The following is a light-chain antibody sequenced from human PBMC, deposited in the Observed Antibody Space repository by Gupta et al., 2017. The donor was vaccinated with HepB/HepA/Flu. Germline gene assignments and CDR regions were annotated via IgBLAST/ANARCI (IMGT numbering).Light chain of an antibody. J-gene: IGKJ1*01. CDR3: QQYYSYPQT. CDR1: QGISSY. V-gene: IGKV1-8*01. CDR2: AAS. Sequence: AIRMTQSPSSFSASTGDRVTITCRASQGISSYLAWYQQKPGKAPKLLIYAASTLQSGVPSRCSGGGSGKDFTLTISCLQSEDFATYYCQQYYSYPQTFGQGTKVEIK.